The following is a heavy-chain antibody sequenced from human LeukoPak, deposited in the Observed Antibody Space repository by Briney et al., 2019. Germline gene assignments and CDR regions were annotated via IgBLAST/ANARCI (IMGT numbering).Heavy chain of an antibody. Sequence: SETLSLTCTVSGGSMSSGSFYWGWIRQPPGKGLEWIGSIYYRGSTFYNPSLTSRVTMSVDTSKNQFSLKLSSVTAADTAVYYCARLSRYYDILTGYQNNAFDIWGQGTMVTVSS. CDR1: GGSMSSGSFY. V-gene: IGHV4-39*01. CDR3: ARLSRYYDILTGYQNNAFDI. CDR2: IYYRGST. D-gene: IGHD3-9*01. J-gene: IGHJ3*02.